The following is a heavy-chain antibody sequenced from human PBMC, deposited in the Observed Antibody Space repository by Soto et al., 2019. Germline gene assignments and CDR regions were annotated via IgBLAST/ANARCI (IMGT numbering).Heavy chain of an antibody. CDR3: ASRDYGDYEDAFDI. V-gene: IGHV1-69*02. J-gene: IGHJ3*02. CDR1: GGTFSSYT. CDR2: IIPILGIA. D-gene: IGHD4-17*01. Sequence: QVQLVQSGAEVKKPGSSVKVSCKASGGTFSSYTISWVRQAPGQGLEWMGRIIPILGIANYAQKSQGRVTITADKSTSTAYMDLSSLRSEDTAVYYCASRDYGDYEDAFDIWGQGTMVTVSS.